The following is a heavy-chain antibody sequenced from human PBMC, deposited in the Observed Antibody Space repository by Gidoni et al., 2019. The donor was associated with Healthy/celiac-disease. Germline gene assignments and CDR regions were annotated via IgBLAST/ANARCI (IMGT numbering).Heavy chain of an antibody. Sequence: QVQLQQWGAGLLKPSETLSLTCAVYGGSFSGYYWSWIRQPPGKGLEWIGEINHSGSTNYNPSLKSRVTISVDTSKNQFSLKLSSVTAADTAVYYCASTLDCSSTSCYSDYWGQGTLVTVSS. CDR1: GGSFSGYY. V-gene: IGHV4-34*01. CDR3: ASTLDCSSTSCYSDY. CDR2: INHSGST. D-gene: IGHD2-2*01. J-gene: IGHJ4*02.